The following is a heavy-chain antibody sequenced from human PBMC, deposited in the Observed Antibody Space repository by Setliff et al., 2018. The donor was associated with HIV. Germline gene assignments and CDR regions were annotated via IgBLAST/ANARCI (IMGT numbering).Heavy chain of an antibody. Sequence: PSETLSLTCAVYGGSFTDYYWSWIRQPPGKGLEWIGEINHSGSTNYKPSLKSRVTMSVDTSKNQFSLKLSSVTAADTAVYYCARLYSPPRGFDLWGQGTLVTVSS. CDR2: INHSGST. V-gene: IGHV4-34*01. CDR3: ARLYSPPRGFDL. CDR1: GGSFTDYY. J-gene: IGHJ4*02. D-gene: IGHD5-12*01.